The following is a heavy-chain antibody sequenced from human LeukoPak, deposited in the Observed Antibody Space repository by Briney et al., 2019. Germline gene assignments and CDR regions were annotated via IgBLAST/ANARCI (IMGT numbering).Heavy chain of an antibody. CDR3: AMWGDYDILTGYYDSDY. Sequence: GASLRLSCAASGFTFSNYAMSWVRQAPGKGLGWVSAIVGSGSNTYYADSVKGRFTISRDNPKNTLYLQMNSLRADDTAVYYCAMWGDYDILTGYYDSDYWGQGTLVTVSS. D-gene: IGHD3-9*01. V-gene: IGHV3-23*01. CDR2: IVGSGSNT. CDR1: GFTFSNYA. J-gene: IGHJ4*02.